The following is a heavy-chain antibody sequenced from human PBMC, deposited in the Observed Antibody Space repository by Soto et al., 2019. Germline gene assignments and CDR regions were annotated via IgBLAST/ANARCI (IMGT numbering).Heavy chain of an antibody. Sequence: PGGSLRLSCAASGFTFSSYWMHWVRQAPGKGLVWVSRINSDGSSTSYADSVKGRFTISRDNAKNTLYLQMNSLRAEDTAVYYCARVAYYDFWSGYDFDYWGQGTLGTV. D-gene: IGHD3-3*01. CDR3: ARVAYYDFWSGYDFDY. CDR2: INSDGSST. V-gene: IGHV3-74*01. J-gene: IGHJ4*02. CDR1: GFTFSSYW.